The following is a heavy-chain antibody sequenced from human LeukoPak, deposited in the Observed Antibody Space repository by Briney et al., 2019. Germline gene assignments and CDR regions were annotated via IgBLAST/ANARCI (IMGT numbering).Heavy chain of an antibody. CDR3: ARDPSVGGYSGSELDF. CDR1: GFTFSHFF. J-gene: IGHJ4*02. V-gene: IGHV3-64*01. CDR2: ISYTGDET. D-gene: IGHD5-12*01. Sequence: PGGSLRLSCAGSGFTFSHFFMHWVHQAPGKGLEYVSAISYTGDETYYAKSVKGRFTVSRDNSKNTLYLQMGSLRPEDTAIYFCARDPSVGGYSGSELDFWGQGTLVTVSS.